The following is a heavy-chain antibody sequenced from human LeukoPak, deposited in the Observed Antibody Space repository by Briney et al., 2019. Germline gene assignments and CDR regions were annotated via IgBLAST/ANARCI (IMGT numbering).Heavy chain of an antibody. CDR1: GGSISSSNYY. J-gene: IGHJ4*02. Sequence: SETLSLTCTVSGGSISSSNYYWGWIRQPPGKGLEWIGSIYYSGTTHYNPSLKSRVTISVDTSKNQFSLKLSSVTAADTAVYYCARALGKDNFLTPYDYWGQGTLVTVSS. V-gene: IGHV4-39*07. CDR2: IYYSGTT. D-gene: IGHD3-16*01. CDR3: ARALGKDNFLTPYDY.